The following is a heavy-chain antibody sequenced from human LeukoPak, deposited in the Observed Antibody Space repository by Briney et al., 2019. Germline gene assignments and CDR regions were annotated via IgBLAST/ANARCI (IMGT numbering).Heavy chain of an antibody. CDR2: IWYDGSNK. CDR1: GFTFSSYG. CDR3: ARDSKTGSFDY. D-gene: IGHD3-10*01. Sequence: PGGSLRLSCAASGFTFSSYGMHWVRQAPGKGLEWVAVIWYDGSNKYYADSVKGRFTISRGNSKNTLYLQMSSLRAEDTAVYYCARDSKTGSFDYWGQGTLVTVSS. J-gene: IGHJ4*02. V-gene: IGHV3-33*01.